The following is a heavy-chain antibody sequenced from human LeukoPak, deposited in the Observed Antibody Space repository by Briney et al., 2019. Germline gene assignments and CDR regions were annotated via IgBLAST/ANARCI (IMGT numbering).Heavy chain of an antibody. Sequence: PGGSLRLSCAASGFTFSSYWMHWARQAPGKGLVWVSRINSDGSSTSYADSVKGRFTISRDNAKNTLYLQMNSLRAEDTAVYYCARGSYDYGDYELGYWGQGTLVTVSS. CDR1: GFTFSSYW. CDR2: INSDGSST. D-gene: IGHD4-17*01. V-gene: IGHV3-74*01. CDR3: ARGSYDYGDYELGY. J-gene: IGHJ4*02.